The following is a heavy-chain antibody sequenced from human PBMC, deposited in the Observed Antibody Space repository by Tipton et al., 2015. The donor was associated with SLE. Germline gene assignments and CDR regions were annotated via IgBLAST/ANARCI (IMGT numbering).Heavy chain of an antibody. V-gene: IGHV4-39*01. CDR1: GGSISSSSHY. D-gene: IGHD1-14*01. J-gene: IGHJ4*02. Sequence: TLSLTCTVSGGSISSSSHYWGWIRQPPGKGLEWIGNIYYSGSAYYSSSLKSRGTISVDTSKNQFSLKLNSVTAADTAMYYCARAHEPGFDCWGQGPLVTVSS. CDR3: ARAHEPGFDC. CDR2: IYYSGSA.